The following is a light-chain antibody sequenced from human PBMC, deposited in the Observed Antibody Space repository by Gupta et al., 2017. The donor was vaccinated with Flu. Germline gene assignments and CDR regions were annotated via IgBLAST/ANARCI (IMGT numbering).Light chain of an antibody. CDR3: QSYDGSLRGV. J-gene: IGLJ1*01. CDR1: NSNIGAGYD. Sequence: RVTISCTGSNSNIGAGYDVQWYQQLPGAAPKLLIYGNNNRPSGVPDRFSGSKSGTSASLAITVLQAEDEADYYCQSYDGSLRGVFGTGTKVTVL. V-gene: IGLV1-40*01. CDR2: GNN.